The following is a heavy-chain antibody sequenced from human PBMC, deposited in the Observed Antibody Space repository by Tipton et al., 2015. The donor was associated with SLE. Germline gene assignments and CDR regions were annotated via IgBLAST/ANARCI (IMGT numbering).Heavy chain of an antibody. V-gene: IGHV4-59*11. D-gene: IGHD6-19*01. Sequence: TLSLTCTVSGGSISSHYWSWIRQPPGKGLEWIGYIYYSGSTNYNPSLKSRVTISVDTSKNQFSLKLSSVTAADTAVYYCARSLAVAGSYYFDYWGQGTLVTVSS. CDR3: ARSLAVAGSYYFDY. CDR2: IYYSGST. CDR1: GGSISSHY. J-gene: IGHJ4*02.